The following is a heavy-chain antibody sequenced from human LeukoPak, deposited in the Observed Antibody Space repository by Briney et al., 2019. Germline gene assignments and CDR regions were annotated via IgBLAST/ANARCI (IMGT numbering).Heavy chain of an antibody. D-gene: IGHD3-16*01. CDR2: ISSSSSYI. CDR1: GFTFSSYS. J-gene: IGHJ4*02. CDR3: ASAYYVPPYYFDY. V-gene: IGHV3-21*01. Sequence: GGSLRLSCAASGFTFSSYSMNWVRQAPGKGLEWVSSISSSSSYIYYADSVKGRFTISRDNAKNSLYLQMNSLRAEDTAVYYCASAYYVPPYYFDYWGQGTRVTVSS.